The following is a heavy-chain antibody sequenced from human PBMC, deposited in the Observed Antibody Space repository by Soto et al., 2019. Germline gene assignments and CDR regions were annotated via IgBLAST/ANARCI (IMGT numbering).Heavy chain of an antibody. V-gene: IGHV4-34*12. CDR3: ARSPLGYDYVRQTWREVGDSFDI. D-gene: IGHD3-16*01. J-gene: IGHJ3*02. CDR2: LMHGGST. Sequence: SETLSLTCASHGPYLGGFSCTWRPQAPGKGLGGIGELMHGGSTNYNPPLKGRVSFSLDTSKNQFSLHLMSVTAADTAVYYCARSPLGYDYVRQTWREVGDSFDIWGRGTLVTVSS. CDR1: GPYLGGFS.